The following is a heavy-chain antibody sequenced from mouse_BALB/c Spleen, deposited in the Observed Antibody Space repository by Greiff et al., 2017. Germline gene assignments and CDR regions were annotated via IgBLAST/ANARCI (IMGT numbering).Heavy chain of an antibody. V-gene: IGHV1-54*01. CDR1: GYAFTNYL. J-gene: IGHJ4*01. CDR2: INPGSGGT. CDR3: ARSITRVDY. Sequence: VKLQESGAELVRPGTSVKVSCKASGYAFTNYLIEWVKQRPGQGLEWIGVINPGSGGTNYNEKFKGKATLTADKSSSTAYMQLSSLTSDDSAVYFCARSITRVDYWGQGTSVTVSS. D-gene: IGHD2-4*01.